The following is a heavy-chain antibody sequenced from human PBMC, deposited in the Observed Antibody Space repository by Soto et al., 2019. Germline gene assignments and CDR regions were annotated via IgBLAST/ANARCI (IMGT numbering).Heavy chain of an antibody. CDR2: ISAYNGNT. CDR3: ARDILWFGEFPPYFDY. CDR1: GYTFTSYG. Sequence: ASVKVSCKASGYTFTSYGISWVRQAPGQGLEWMGWISAYNGNTNYAQKLQGRVTMTTDTSTSTAYMELRSLRSDDTAVYYCARDILWFGEFPPYFDYWGQGTLVTVSS. V-gene: IGHV1-18*01. J-gene: IGHJ4*02. D-gene: IGHD3-10*01.